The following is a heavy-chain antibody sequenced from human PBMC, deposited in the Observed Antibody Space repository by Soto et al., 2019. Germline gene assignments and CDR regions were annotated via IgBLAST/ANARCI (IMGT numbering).Heavy chain of an antibody. J-gene: IGHJ6*02. CDR3: ARVRPTDYVGNYNDGMDV. D-gene: IGHD4-17*01. CDR1: GGTLSNYA. Sequence: QVQLVQSGAEVKKPGSSVKVSCKASGGTLSNYAFTWVRQAPGQGLEWMGGIIPIFNTANYAQKFQGRVTITADEATSTAYMEVNRLRSEDTAIYYCARVRPTDYVGNYNDGMDVWGQGTKVTVSS. CDR2: IIPIFNTA. V-gene: IGHV1-69*01.